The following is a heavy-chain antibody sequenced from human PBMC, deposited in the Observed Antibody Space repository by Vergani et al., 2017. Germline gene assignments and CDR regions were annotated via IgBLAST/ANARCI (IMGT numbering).Heavy chain of an antibody. CDR2: IYYSGST. CDR3: ARRVTVVIGGYWYFDL. V-gene: IGHV4-39*01. CDR1: GGSISSSSYY. Sequence: QVQLQESGPGLVKPSETLSLTCTVSGGSISSSSYYWGWIRQPPGKGLEWIGSIYYSGSTYYNPSLKSRVTISVDTSKNQFSLKLSSVTAADTAVYYCARRVTVVIGGYWYFDLWGRGTLVTVSS. J-gene: IGHJ2*01. D-gene: IGHD2-15*01.